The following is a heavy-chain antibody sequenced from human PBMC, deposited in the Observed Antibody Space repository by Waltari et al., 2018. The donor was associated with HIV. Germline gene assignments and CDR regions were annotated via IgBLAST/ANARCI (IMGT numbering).Heavy chain of an antibody. CDR3: ARDYDSNGMYYFDY. CDR2: INPNRCDT. J-gene: IGHJ4*02. V-gene: IGHV1-2*02. CDR1: GYTFTDYY. D-gene: IGHD3-22*01. Sequence: QVQLLQSGAEVKKPGASVKVSCKASGYTFTDYYMHWVRQAPGKGPEWMGWINPNRCDTNYAQTFQGRVTMTSDTSITTAYMQLSRLRSDDTAIYFCARDYDSNGMYYFDYWGQGTLLTVSS.